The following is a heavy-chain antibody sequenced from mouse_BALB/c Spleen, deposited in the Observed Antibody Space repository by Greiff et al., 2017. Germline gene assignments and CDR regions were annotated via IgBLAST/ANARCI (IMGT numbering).Heavy chain of an antibody. CDR2: ISYDGSN. D-gene: IGHD2-2*01. V-gene: IGHV3-6*02. J-gene: IGHJ4*01. Sequence: ESGPGLVKPSQSLSLTCSVTGYSITSGYYWNWIRQFPGNKLEWMGYISYDGSNNYNPSLKNRISITRDTSKNQFFLKLNSVTTEDTATYYCARDGGLSDAMDYWGQGTSVTVSS. CDR1: GYSITSGYY. CDR3: ARDGGLSDAMDY.